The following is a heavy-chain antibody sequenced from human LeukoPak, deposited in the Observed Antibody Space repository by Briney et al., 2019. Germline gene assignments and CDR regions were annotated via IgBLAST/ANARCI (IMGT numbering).Heavy chain of an antibody. D-gene: IGHD6-19*01. V-gene: IGHV3-7*03. CDR1: GFTFRNSW. CDR3: TKDTPLIGYARGWSRNFFDY. CDR2: INPDGSEE. Sequence: PGGSLRLSCATSGFTFRNSWMDWVRQAPGKGLEWVANINPDGSEEYYADSMNGRFSISRDNAKKSIYLQMNSLSAEDTAVYYCTKDTPLIGYARGWSRNFFDYWGQGTLVTVSS. J-gene: IGHJ4*02.